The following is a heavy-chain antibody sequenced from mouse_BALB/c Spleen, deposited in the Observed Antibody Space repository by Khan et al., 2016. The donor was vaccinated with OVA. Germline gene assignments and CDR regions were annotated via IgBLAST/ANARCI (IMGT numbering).Heavy chain of an antibody. V-gene: IGHV9-4*02. D-gene: IGHD2-14*01. Sequence: QIQLVQSGPELKKPGETVRISCKASGYTFTTAGMQWVQKMPGKGLKWIGWINTHSGVPKYAEDFKGRFAFSLETSASTVYLQITNLKNEDMATYFCARGGAAFYRNDGGAMDYWGQGTSGTVSS. CDR2: INTHSGVP. J-gene: IGHJ4*01. CDR3: ARGGAAFYRNDGGAMDY. CDR1: GYTFTTAG.